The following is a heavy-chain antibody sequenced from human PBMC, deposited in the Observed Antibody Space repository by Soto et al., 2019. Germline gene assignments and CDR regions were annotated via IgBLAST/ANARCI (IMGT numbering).Heavy chain of an antibody. Sequence: QVQLVQSGAEVKEPGSSVRVSCKASGGTFDNFIMNWVRQTPGQGLEWLGGIVPMLGTPTYAEKFKGRVTISATGSTSTMYTGVTSLRSDATAIYYCARNGTYSSSLSQYSGMDVWGQGTTVTVSS. CDR1: GGTFDNFI. CDR2: IVPMLGTP. J-gene: IGHJ6*02. V-gene: IGHV1-69*01. D-gene: IGHD1-26*01. CDR3: ARNGTYSSSLSQYSGMDV.